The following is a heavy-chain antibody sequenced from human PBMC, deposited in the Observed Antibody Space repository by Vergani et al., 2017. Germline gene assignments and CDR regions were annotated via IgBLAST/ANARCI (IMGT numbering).Heavy chain of an antibody. CDR2: INPKSGGT. CDR3: ARDLRDCSSTSCYIYYYYMDV. D-gene: IGHD2-2*02. V-gene: IGHV1-2*02. Sequence: QVQLVQSGAEVKKPGASVKVSCKASGYTFTDYYMHWVRQAPGQGLEWMGWINPKSGGTKYAQKFQGRVTMTRDTSISTAYMELSRLRSDDTAVYYCARDLRDCSSTSCYIYYYYMDVWGKXP. J-gene: IGHJ6*03. CDR1: GYTFTDYY.